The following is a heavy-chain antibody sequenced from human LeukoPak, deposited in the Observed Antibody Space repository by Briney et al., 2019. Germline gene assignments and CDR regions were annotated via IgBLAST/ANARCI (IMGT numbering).Heavy chain of an antibody. CDR1: GFTFSSYW. J-gene: IGHJ4*02. Sequence: GGSLRLSCAASGFTFSSYWMGWVRQAPGKGLEWVANINQDGNDRYYVDSVKGRFSISRDNAKNSLYLQINSLRADDTAVYYCARNYGGNSGYWGQGTLVTVSS. V-gene: IGHV3-7*04. CDR2: INQDGNDR. CDR3: ARNYGGNSGY. D-gene: IGHD4-23*01.